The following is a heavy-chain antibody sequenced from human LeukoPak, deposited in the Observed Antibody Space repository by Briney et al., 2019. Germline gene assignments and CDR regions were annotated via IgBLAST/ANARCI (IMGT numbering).Heavy chain of an antibody. Sequence: AGSLRLSCAASGFTFSNFGMHWVRQAPGKGLEWVAVIWFDGSNKYYADSVKGRFTISRDNSKNTLYLQMDSLRAEDTALYYCARDESSGSLHFDYWGQGTLATVSS. CDR1: GFTFSNFG. CDR2: IWFDGSNK. J-gene: IGHJ4*02. CDR3: ARDESSGSLHFDY. D-gene: IGHD3-10*01. V-gene: IGHV3-33*01.